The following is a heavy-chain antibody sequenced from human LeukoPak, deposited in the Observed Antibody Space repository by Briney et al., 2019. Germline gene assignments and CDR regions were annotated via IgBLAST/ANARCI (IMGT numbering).Heavy chain of an antibody. Sequence: SETLTLTCTASGDSISSYYWSWIRQPPGKGLEWIGYIHYSGSTNYNPSLKSRVTISVDKSKNQFSLNLTSVTAADTAVYYCARDYDVLSGNYVDYWGQGTLVTVSS. V-gene: IGHV4-59*12. D-gene: IGHD3-3*01. CDR3: ARDYDVLSGNYVDY. CDR2: IHYSGST. J-gene: IGHJ4*02. CDR1: GDSISSYY.